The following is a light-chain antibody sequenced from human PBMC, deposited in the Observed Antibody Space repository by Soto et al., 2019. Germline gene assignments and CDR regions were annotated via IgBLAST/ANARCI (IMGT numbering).Light chain of an antibody. CDR3: QQYNNWPRT. CDR1: QSVSGN. V-gene: IGKV3-15*01. J-gene: IGKJ1*01. Sequence: EIVMTQSPATLSVSPGERATLSCRASQSVSGNLAWYQQKPGQTPRLLIYGAFTRATGIPARFSGSGSGTEFTLTISSLQSEDFAVSYCQQYNNWPRTFGQGTKVEIK. CDR2: GAF.